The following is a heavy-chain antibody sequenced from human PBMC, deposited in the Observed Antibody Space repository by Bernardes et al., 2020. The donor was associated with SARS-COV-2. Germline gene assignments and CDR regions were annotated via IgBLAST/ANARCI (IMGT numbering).Heavy chain of an antibody. CDR1: GFTFSSYY. Sequence: GGSLRLSCAASGFTFSSYYMTWVRQAPGKGLEWVANIKQDGSEKYYVDSVKGRFTISRDNAKNSLYLQMNSLRVEDTAVYYCARDHLFYYDSRGYSDYDYYYGMDVWGQGTTVTVSS. V-gene: IGHV3-7*01. J-gene: IGHJ6*02. D-gene: IGHD3-22*01. CDR3: ARDHLFYYDSRGYSDYDYYYGMDV. CDR2: IKQDGSEK.